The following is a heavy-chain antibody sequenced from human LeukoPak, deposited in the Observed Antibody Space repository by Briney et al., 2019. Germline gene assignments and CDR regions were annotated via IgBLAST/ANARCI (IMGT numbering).Heavy chain of an antibody. CDR3: ARHHGGPTYYDFWSGYYTGDAFDI. CDR2: INHSGST. V-gene: IGHV4-34*01. D-gene: IGHD3-3*01. J-gene: IGHJ3*02. CDR1: GGSFSGYY. Sequence: SETLSLTCAVYGGSFSGYYWSWIRQPPGKGLEWIGEINHSGSTNYNPSLKSRVTISVDTSKNQFSLKLSSVTAADTAVYYCARHHGGPTYYDFWSGYYTGDAFDIWGQGTMVTVSS.